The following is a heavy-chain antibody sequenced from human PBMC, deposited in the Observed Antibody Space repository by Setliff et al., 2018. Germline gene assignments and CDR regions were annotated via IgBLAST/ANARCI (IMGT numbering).Heavy chain of an antibody. Sequence: GGSLRLSCAASGFSLNSFRMTWIRQPPGKGLEWVSSIXXXXXXXXXXXXVKGRXXISRNNAENSLYLQMNSLRVEDTAVYYCARDNTLFGVVITGSWFDPWGQGTLVTVSS. CDR2: IXXXXXXX. CDR3: ARDNTLFGVVITGSWFDP. CDR1: GFSLNSFR. V-gene: IGHV3-21*01. J-gene: IGHJ5*02. D-gene: IGHD3-3*01.